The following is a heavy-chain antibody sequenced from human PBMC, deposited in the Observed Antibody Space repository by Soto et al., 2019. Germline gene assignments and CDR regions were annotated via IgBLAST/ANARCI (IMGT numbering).Heavy chain of an antibody. CDR1: GGSFSGYY. J-gene: IGHJ6*02. CDR3: ARLRGYSYGARRYGMDV. Sequence: SETLSLTCAVYGGSFSGYYWGWIRQPPGKGLEWIGEINHSGSTNYNPSLKSRVTISVDTSKNQFSLKLSSVTAADTAVYYCARLRGYSYGARRYGMDVWGQGTTVTVSS. CDR2: INHSGST. V-gene: IGHV4-34*01. D-gene: IGHD5-18*01.